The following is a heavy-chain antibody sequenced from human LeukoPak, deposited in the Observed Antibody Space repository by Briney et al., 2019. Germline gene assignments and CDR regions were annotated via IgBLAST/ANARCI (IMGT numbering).Heavy chain of an antibody. CDR1: GFTFSSYG. D-gene: IGHD2-15*01. V-gene: IGHV3-30*02. CDR2: IWYDGSNK. CDR3: ARGVAYCSGGTCYVDF. J-gene: IGHJ4*02. Sequence: GGSLRLSCAASGFTFSSYGMHWVRQAPGKGLEWVAFIWYDGSNKYYADSVKGRFTISRDNSKNTLYLQMNNLRDEDTAIYYCARGVAYCSGGTCYVDFWGQGTLVTVSS.